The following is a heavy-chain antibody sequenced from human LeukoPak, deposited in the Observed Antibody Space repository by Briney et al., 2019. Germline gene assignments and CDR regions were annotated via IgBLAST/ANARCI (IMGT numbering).Heavy chain of an antibody. V-gene: IGHV3-21*01. CDR2: ISGSSSYI. CDR3: ARVRDRDSSGYYFFYDY. CDR1: GFTFSSYA. J-gene: IGHJ4*02. Sequence: GGSLRLSCAASGFTFSSYAMHWVRQAPGKGLEWVSSISGSSSYIYYADSVKGRFTISRDNAKNSLYLQMNSLRAEDTAVYYCARVRDRDSSGYYFFYDYWGQGTLVTVSS. D-gene: IGHD3-22*01.